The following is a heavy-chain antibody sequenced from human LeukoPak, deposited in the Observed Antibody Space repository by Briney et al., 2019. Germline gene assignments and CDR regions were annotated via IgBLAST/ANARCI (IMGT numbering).Heavy chain of an antibody. D-gene: IGHD5-24*01. V-gene: IGHV4-34*01. CDR2: IDRYGST. CDR1: GGSFSGYH. CDR3: ARHVIGRWLGDDYSYYVDV. Sequence: SETLSLTCAVYGGSFSGYHWSWIRQPPGKGLEWIGEIDRYGSTNYIPSLKSRVTISLDTSKNQFSLKLSSMTAADTGVYYCARHVIGRWLGDDYSYYVDVWGKGTTDTISS. J-gene: IGHJ6*03.